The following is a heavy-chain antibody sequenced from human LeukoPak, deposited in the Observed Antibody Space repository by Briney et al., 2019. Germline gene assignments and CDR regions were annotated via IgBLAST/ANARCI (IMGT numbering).Heavy chain of an antibody. CDR2: VERSGST. Sequence: SETLSLTCAVYGGSFSGCYWSWIRQPPGKGLEWIGEVERSGSTNYNPSLKSRVTISVDTSKKQFSLKLTSVTAADTAVYYCVRGYGSGSYWNYWGQGTLVTVSS. J-gene: IGHJ4*02. D-gene: IGHD3-10*01. CDR1: GGSFSGCY. V-gene: IGHV4-34*01. CDR3: VRGYGSGSYWNY.